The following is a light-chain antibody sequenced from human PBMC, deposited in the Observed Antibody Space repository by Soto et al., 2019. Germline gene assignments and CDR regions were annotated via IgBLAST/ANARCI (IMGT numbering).Light chain of an antibody. CDR1: QRISSY. CDR3: QQSYSSPYT. J-gene: IGKJ2*01. Sequence: DIQMTQSPSSLSAYVGDRVTITCRASQRISSYVNWYQIKPGAAPKSLIHSASNLQSGVPSRFSASGSETDFTLTISSLQPEDFASYYCQQSYSSPYTFGQGTKVDIK. V-gene: IGKV1-39*01. CDR2: SAS.